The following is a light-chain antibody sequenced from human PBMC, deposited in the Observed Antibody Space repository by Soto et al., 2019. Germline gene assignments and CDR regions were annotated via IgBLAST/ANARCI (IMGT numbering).Light chain of an antibody. CDR2: AAS. CDR3: QQANSFPPT. CDR1: QDISSW. V-gene: IGKV1-12*01. Sequence: DLQMTQSPSSVSASVGDRITITCRASQDISSWLAWYQQKPGKGPKLLIYAASSLQSGVPSRFSGSGSGTDFTLTISSLQPEDFATYFCQQANSFPPTFGQGTKVEVK. J-gene: IGKJ1*01.